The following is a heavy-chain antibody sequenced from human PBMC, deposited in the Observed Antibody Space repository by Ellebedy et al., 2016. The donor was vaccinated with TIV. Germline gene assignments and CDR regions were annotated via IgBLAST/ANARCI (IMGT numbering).Heavy chain of an antibody. J-gene: IGHJ4*02. CDR3: ARREALLESDY. CDR2: ITSSSSYI. Sequence: PGGSLRLSCAASGFTFSLYSMSWVRQAPGKGLEWVSSITSSSSYIYYADSVKGRFTISRDNAKNSLYLQMNSLRAEDTAVYYCARREALLESDYWGQGTQVTVSS. V-gene: IGHV3-21*01. CDR1: GFTFSLYS. D-gene: IGHD2/OR15-2a*01.